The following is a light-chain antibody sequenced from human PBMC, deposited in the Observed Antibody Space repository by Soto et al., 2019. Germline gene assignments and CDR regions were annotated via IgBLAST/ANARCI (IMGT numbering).Light chain of an antibody. V-gene: IGKV3D-20*02. CDR1: QSVSSNY. J-gene: IGKJ5*01. CDR2: GAS. CDR3: QQRSNWPPIT. Sequence: EIVLTQSPGTLSLSPGERATLSCRASQSVSSNYLAWYQEKLGQAPRLLIYGASKRATGIPDRFSGSGSGTDFTLTISRLEPEDFAVYYCQQRSNWPPITFGQGTRLEIK.